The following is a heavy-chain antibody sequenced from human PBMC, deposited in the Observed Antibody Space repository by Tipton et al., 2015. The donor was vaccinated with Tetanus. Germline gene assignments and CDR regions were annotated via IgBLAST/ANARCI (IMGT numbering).Heavy chain of an antibody. CDR1: GALLTTGGYS. CDR3: ARIHDFLSGHFDF. J-gene: IGHJ4*02. Sequence: TLSLTCNVTGALLTTGGYSWGWTRQPPGQGLEWIGYIYQAGSTYFHPSLRSRLTMSFKMSKNRFSLKLTSVTAADTAVYYCARIHDFLSGHFDFWGQGTLVTVSS. V-gene: IGHV4-30-2*01. CDR2: IYQAGST. D-gene: IGHD3-3*01.